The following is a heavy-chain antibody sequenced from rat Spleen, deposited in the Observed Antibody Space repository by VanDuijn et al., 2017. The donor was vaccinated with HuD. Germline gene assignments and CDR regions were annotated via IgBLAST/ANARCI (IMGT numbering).Heavy chain of an antibody. Sequence: EVQLVESGGGLVQPGRSLKLSCAASGFTFSDYYMAWVRQAPKKGLEWVASISYEGSSTYYGDSVKGRFTISRDNAKSTLYLQMNSLRSEDTATYYCARHEVRVMDAWGQGASVTVSS. V-gene: IGHV5-22*01. CDR1: GFTFSDYY. CDR3: ARHEVRVMDA. CDR2: ISYEGSST. J-gene: IGHJ4*01.